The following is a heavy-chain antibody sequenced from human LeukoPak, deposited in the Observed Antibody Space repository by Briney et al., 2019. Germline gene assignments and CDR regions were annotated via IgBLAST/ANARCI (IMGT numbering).Heavy chain of an antibody. CDR1: GGSFSGYY. Sequence: PSETLSLTCAVYGGSFSGYYWSWIRQPPGKGLEWIGEINHSGSTNYNPSLKSRVTISVDTSKNQFSLKLSSVTAADTAVYYCARSAVTTQLDYWGQGTLVTVSS. CDR3: ARSAVTTQLDY. D-gene: IGHD4-17*01. CDR2: INHSGST. J-gene: IGHJ4*02. V-gene: IGHV4-34*01.